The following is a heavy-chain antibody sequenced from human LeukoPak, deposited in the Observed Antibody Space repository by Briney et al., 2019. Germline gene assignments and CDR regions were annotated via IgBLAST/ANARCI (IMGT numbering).Heavy chain of an antibody. Sequence: GGSLRLSCAASGFTVSSNYMRWVRQAPGQEVEALSVIYSGGSTYYADSVKGRFTISRDNTKNTLYLQMDSLRAEDTAVYYCARDTGMATTMGDAFDIWGQGTMVTVSS. J-gene: IGHJ3*02. CDR3: ARDTGMATTMGDAFDI. CDR1: GFTVSSNY. D-gene: IGHD5-24*01. CDR2: IYSGGST. V-gene: IGHV3-53*01.